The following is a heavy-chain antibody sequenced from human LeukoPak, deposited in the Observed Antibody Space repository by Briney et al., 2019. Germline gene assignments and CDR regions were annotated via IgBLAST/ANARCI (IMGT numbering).Heavy chain of an antibody. CDR1: GYTFTNYW. V-gene: IGHV5-51*01. J-gene: IGHJ4*02. D-gene: IGHD1-1*01. CDR2: IYPVESAA. Sequence: GESLKISCRGSGYTFTNYWIGWVRQMPGKGLEWMGIIYPVESAARYSPSFQGQVTISVDQSISTTYLQWSSLKASDTAIYYCAGPGQRTDNAGWNHFDYWGQGALVTVSS. CDR3: AGPGQRTDNAGWNHFDY.